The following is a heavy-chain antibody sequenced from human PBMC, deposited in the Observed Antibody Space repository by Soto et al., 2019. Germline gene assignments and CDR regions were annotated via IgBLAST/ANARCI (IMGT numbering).Heavy chain of an antibody. CDR3: ASAVRHIVVVTAFAFDI. D-gene: IGHD2-21*02. Sequence: GGSLRLSCAASGFTFSSYSMNWVRQAPGKGLEWVSYISSSSSTIYYADSVKGRFTISRDNAKNSLYLQMNSLRDEDTAVYYCASAVRHIVVVTAFAFDIWGQGTMVTVSS. CDR2: ISSSSSTI. CDR1: GFTFSSYS. V-gene: IGHV3-48*02. J-gene: IGHJ3*02.